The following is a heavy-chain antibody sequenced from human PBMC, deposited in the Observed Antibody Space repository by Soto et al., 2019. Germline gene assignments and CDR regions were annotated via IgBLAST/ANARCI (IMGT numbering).Heavy chain of an antibody. CDR3: ARVSMAPHAVIFYYDY. CDR1: GYTFASYT. Sequence: ASVKVSCKASGYTFASYTLHWVRQAPGQRFEWLGWISAGNGNTKSSQKFQGRVNFDRNTSASTVSMELNSLRSEDTAIYYCARVSMAPHAVIFYYDYWGQGCLVAVSS. D-gene: IGHD3-10*01. J-gene: IGHJ4*01. V-gene: IGHV1-3*01. CDR2: ISAGNGNT.